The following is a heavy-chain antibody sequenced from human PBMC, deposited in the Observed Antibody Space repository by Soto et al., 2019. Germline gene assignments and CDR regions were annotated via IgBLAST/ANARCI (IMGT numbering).Heavy chain of an antibody. Sequence: PGGSLRLSCAASGFTFNNYGMHWVRQAPGKGLEWVALIWHDGSNKGYADSVKGRFTISRDNSKNTLNLQMNSLRVEDTAVYYCTRAAIKGELLDCWGQGTQVTVSS. CDR1: GFTFNNYG. CDR3: TRAAIKGELLDC. J-gene: IGHJ4*02. D-gene: IGHD1-26*01. V-gene: IGHV3-33*01. CDR2: IWHDGSNK.